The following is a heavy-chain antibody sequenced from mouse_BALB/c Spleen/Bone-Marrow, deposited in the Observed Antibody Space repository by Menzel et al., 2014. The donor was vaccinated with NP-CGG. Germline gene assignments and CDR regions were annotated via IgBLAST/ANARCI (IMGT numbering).Heavy chain of an antibody. CDR3: TTLARNNFDY. D-gene: IGHD3-1*01. J-gene: IGHJ2*01. CDR1: GYTFSNYW. V-gene: IGHV1-5*01. Sequence: VQLQQSGTVLARPGAAVKMSCKASGYTFSNYWMHWVKQRPGQGLEWIGTIYPGNSDTTYNQKFQGKAKLTAVTSTSTAYMELSSLTNEDSAAYYCTTLARNNFDYWGQGTTLTVSS. CDR2: IYPGNSDT.